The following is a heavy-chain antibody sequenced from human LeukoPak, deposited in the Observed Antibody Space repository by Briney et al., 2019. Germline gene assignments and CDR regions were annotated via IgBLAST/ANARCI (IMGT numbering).Heavy chain of an antibody. CDR1: GYSINSGHW. D-gene: IGHD2-2*01. CDR2: ISSSGSTI. J-gene: IGHJ4*02. V-gene: IGHV3-11*01. Sequence: LSLTCTVSGYSINSGHWWGWIRQPPGKGLEWVSYISSSGSTIYYADSVKGRFTISRDNSKNTLYLQMNSLRAEDTAVYYCAKDKQAYCSSTSCRYFDYWGQGTLVTVSS. CDR3: AKDKQAYCSSTSCRYFDY.